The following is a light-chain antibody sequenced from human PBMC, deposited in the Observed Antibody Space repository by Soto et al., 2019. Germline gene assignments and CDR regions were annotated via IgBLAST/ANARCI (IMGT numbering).Light chain of an antibody. Sequence: DIQMTQSPSSVSASVGDRVTITCRASQGLSSYLAWYQQKPGKAPKLLIYAASNLQSGVPSRFSGSGSGTDFTLTISRLQPEDVASYYCHPFGQGTRLEI. CDR1: QGLSSY. J-gene: IGKJ5*01. V-gene: IGKV1-12*01. CDR3: HP. CDR2: AAS.